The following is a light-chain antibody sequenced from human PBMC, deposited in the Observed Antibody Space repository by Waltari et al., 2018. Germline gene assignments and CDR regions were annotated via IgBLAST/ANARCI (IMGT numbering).Light chain of an antibody. CDR1: SSDVGGYNY. CDR2: EVS. V-gene: IGLV2-8*01. CDR3: SSYAGSNNAFV. Sequence: QSALTQPPSASGSPGQSVTISCTGTSSDVGGYNYVSWYQQYPGKAPKLMIYEVSKRPPGVPVRVPGSNSGTTASLTVSGLQAEDEADYYCSSYAGSNNAFVFGTGTKVTVL. J-gene: IGLJ1*01.